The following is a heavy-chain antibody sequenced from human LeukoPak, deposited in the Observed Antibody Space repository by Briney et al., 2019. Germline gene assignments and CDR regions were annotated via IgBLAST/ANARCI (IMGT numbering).Heavy chain of an antibody. CDR2: ISHDGST. V-gene: IGHV4-4*02. J-gene: IGHJ2*01. CDR3: ARGDNYVFDV. Sequence: SGTLSLTCVVSGGSISSSNWWSWVRQPPEKGLEWIGEISHDGSTNYNPSLKSRVTISVDKSNNHFSLKLTSVTAADTAMYYCARGDNYVFDVWGRGTLVSVSS. D-gene: IGHD5-24*01. CDR1: GGSISSSNW.